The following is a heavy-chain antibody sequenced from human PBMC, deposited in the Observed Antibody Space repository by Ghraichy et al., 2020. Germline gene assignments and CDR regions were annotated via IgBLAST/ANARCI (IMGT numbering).Heavy chain of an antibody. CDR3: ARHRILTGAANHWYFDL. V-gene: IGHV5-10-1*01. Sequence: GESLNISCKGSGYSFTSYWISWVRQMPGKGLEWMGRIDPSDSYTNYSPSFQGHVTISADKSISTAYLQWSSLKASDTAMYYCARHRILTGAANHWYFDLWGRGTLVTVSS. CDR2: IDPSDSYT. J-gene: IGHJ2*01. CDR1: GYSFTSYW. D-gene: IGHD3-9*01.